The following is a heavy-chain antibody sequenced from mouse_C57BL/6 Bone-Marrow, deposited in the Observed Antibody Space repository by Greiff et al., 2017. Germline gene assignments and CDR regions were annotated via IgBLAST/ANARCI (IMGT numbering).Heavy chain of an antibody. Sequence: EVQLVESGPELVKTGASVKIPCKASGYTFTDYNMDWVKQSHGKSLEWIGDINPNNGGTIYNQKFKGKATLTVDKSSSTAYMELRSLTSEDTAVYYCARGDGNYRWAWFAYWGQGTLVTVSA. J-gene: IGHJ3*01. CDR3: ARGDGNYRWAWFAY. CDR2: INPNNGGT. D-gene: IGHD2-1*01. V-gene: IGHV1-18*01. CDR1: GYTFTDYN.